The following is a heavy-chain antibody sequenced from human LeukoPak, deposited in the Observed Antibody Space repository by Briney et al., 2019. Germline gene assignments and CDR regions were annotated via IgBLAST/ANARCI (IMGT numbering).Heavy chain of an antibody. CDR1: GGTFSSYA. CDR3: ARDRVSHWFDP. CDR2: INPNSGGT. D-gene: IGHD6-6*01. Sequence: AASVKVSCKASGGTFSSYAISWVRQAPGQGLEWMGWINPNSGGTNYAQKFQGRVTMTRDTSISTAYMELSRLRSDDTAVYYCARDRVSHWFDPWGQGTLVTVSS. V-gene: IGHV1-2*02. J-gene: IGHJ5*02.